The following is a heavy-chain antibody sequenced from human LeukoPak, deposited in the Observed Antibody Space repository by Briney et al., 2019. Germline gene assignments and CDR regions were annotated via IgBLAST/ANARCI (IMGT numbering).Heavy chain of an antibody. CDR2: INSDGSST. Sequence: PGGSLRLSCAVSGFTFSSSWMHWVRQSPGKGLVWVSRINSDGSSTSHADSVKGRFTISRDNAKNTLYLQMNSLRAEDTAVYYCARGAVAGNFDYWGQGTLVTVSS. CDR3: ARGAVAGNFDY. V-gene: IGHV3-74*01. D-gene: IGHD6-19*01. CDR1: GFTFSSSW. J-gene: IGHJ4*02.